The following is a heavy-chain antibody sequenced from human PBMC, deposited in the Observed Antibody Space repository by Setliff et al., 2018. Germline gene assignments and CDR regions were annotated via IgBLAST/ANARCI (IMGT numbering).Heavy chain of an antibody. V-gene: IGHV3-NL1*01. CDR1: GFTFSSYG. D-gene: IGHD1-7*01. J-gene: IGHJ4*02. CDR2: IYSGDRNT. Sequence: GSLRLSCAASGFTFSSYGMHWVRQAPGKGLEWVSTIYSGDRNTFYIDSVKGRFTIFRDGSKNTLYLQMTSLRVEDTAVYYCAKPQVELRWGFESWGQGTLVTVSS. CDR3: AKPQVELRWGFES.